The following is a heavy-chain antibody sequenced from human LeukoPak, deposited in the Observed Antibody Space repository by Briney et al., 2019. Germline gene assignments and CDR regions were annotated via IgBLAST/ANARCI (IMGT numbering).Heavy chain of an antibody. V-gene: IGHV1-2*02. D-gene: IGHD6-19*01. CDR1: GYTLTELS. J-gene: IGHJ4*02. Sequence: AASVKVSCKVSGYTLTELSMHWVRQAPGQGLEWMGWINPNSGGTNYAQKFQGRVTMTRDTSISTAYMELSRLRSDDTAVYYCARDVAGREGSGWYGLDYWGQGTLVTVSS. CDR2: INPNSGGT. CDR3: ARDVAGREGSGWYGLDY.